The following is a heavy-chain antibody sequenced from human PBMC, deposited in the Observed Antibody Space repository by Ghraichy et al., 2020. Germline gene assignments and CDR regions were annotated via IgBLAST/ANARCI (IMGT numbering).Heavy chain of an antibody. CDR1: GDSVSSNSAA. J-gene: IGHJ4*02. D-gene: IGHD7-27*01. CDR3: ARGLLGKGFDS. CDR2: TYQRSKWNN. V-gene: IGHV6-1*01. Sequence: SQTLSLTCAISGDSVSSNSAAWNWIGQSPSRGLEWLGRTYQRSKWNNDYGVSVKSRIIINPDTSKNQFSLQLNSVTPEDTAVYYCARGLLGKGFDSWGQGTLVTVSS.